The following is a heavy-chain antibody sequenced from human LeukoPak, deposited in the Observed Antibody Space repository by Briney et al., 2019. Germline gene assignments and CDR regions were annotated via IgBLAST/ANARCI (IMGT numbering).Heavy chain of an antibody. V-gene: IGHV4-34*01. CDR1: GGSFSGYY. CDR2: INHSGST. J-gene: IGHJ4*02. Sequence: SKTLSLTCAVYGGSFSGYYWSWIRQPPGKGLEWIGEINHSGSTNYNPSLKSRVTISVDTSKNQFSLKLSSVTAADTAVYYCARRYDYADYWGQGTLVTVSS. CDR3: ARRYDYADY. D-gene: IGHD1-14*01.